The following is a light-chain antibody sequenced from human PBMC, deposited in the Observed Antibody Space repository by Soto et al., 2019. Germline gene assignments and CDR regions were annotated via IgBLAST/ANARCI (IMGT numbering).Light chain of an antibody. V-gene: IGLV2-23*01. CDR3: CSYAGSSTYV. J-gene: IGLJ1*01. CDR1: SSDVGSYNL. Sequence: LAQPASVSGSPGQSITISCTGASSDVGSYNLVSWYQQHPGKAPKLMIYEGSKRPSGVSNRFSGSKSGNTASLTISGLQAEDEADYYCCSYAGSSTYVFGTGTKVTVL. CDR2: EGS.